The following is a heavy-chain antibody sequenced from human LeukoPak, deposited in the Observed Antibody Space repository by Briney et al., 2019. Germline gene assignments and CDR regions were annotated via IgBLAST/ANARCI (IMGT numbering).Heavy chain of an antibody. D-gene: IGHD6-6*01. Sequence: GGSLRLSCAASGFTFSSYWMHWVRQTPGKGLIYISRINNDGSSANYADSVRGRFTISRDNAENTLYLQMNSLRAEDTAVYYCARTSAARYAFDIWGQGTMVTVSS. CDR3: ARTSAARYAFDI. J-gene: IGHJ3*02. CDR1: GFTFSSYW. V-gene: IGHV3-74*01. CDR2: INNDGSSA.